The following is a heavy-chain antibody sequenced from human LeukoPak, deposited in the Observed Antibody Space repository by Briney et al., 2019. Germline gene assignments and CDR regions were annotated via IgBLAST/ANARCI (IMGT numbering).Heavy chain of an antibody. V-gene: IGHV3-74*01. CDR3: ARDYGEGGYYFDY. Sequence: QPGGSLRLHCAASGFTFSTYWMHWVRQAPGKGLVWLSRISSDGSSINYADSVKGRFTISRDNAKNTLYLQMNSLRAEDTAVYYCARDYGEGGYYFDYWGQGTLVTVSS. J-gene: IGHJ4*02. D-gene: IGHD4-17*01. CDR1: GFTFSTYW. CDR2: ISSDGSSI.